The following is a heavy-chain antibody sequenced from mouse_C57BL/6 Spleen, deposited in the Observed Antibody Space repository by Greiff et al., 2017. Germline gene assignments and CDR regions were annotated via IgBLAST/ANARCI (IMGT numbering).Heavy chain of an antibody. CDR3: ARQGDYDDYYAMDY. CDR2: IWSDGST. V-gene: IGHV2-6-1*01. D-gene: IGHD2-4*01. J-gene: IGHJ4*01. CDR1: GFSLTSYG. Sequence: QVQLKESGPGLVAPSQSLSITCTVSGFSLTSYGVHWVRQPPGKGLEWLVVIWSDGSTTYNSALKSRLSISKDNSKSQVFLKMNSLQTDDTAMYYCARQGDYDDYYAMDYWGQGTSGTVSS.